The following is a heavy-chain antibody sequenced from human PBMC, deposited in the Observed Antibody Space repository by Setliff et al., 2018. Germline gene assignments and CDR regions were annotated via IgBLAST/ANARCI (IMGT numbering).Heavy chain of an antibody. V-gene: IGHV4-38-2*01. D-gene: IGHD5-18*01. CDR3: ARGGYSYGLGGFPLDY. Sequence: LSLTCAVSGYSISSGYYWGWIRQPPGKGLEWIGSIYHSGSTNYNPSLKSRVTISVDTSKNQFSLKLSSVTAADTAVYYCARGGYSYGLGGFPLDYWGQGTLVTVSS. CDR2: IYHSGST. CDR1: GYSISSGYY. J-gene: IGHJ4*02.